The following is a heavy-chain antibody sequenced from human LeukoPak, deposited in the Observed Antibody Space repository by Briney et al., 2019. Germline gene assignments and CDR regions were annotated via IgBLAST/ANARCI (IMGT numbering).Heavy chain of an antibody. Sequence: SETLSLTCAVYGGSFSGYYWSWIRQPPGKGLEWIGEINHSGSTNYNPSLKSRVTISVDTSKNQFSLKLSSVTAADTAVYYCARILGYCSSTSCYRGLLYYYGMDVWGKGTTVTVSS. CDR2: INHSGST. CDR1: GGSFSGYY. D-gene: IGHD2-2*01. J-gene: IGHJ6*04. V-gene: IGHV4-34*01. CDR3: ARILGYCSSTSCYRGLLYYYGMDV.